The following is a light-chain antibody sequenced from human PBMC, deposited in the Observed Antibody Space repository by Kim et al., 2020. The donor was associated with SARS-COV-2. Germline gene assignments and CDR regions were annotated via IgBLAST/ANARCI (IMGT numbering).Light chain of an antibody. V-gene: IGLV6-57*01. J-gene: IGLJ3*02. CDR1: SGSIASNS. CDR3: QSHDGSPWV. Sequence: NFMLTQPHSVSESPGKTVTISCTRSSGSIASNSVQWYQQRPGSSPTIVIYEDNRRHSGVPDRFSASIDSSSNSASLTISGLKPEDEADYYCQSHDGSPWVFGGGTKLTVL. CDR2: EDN.